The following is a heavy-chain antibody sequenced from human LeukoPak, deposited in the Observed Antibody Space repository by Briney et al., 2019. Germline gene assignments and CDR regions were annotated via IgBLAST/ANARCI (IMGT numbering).Heavy chain of an antibody. V-gene: IGHV4-34*01. D-gene: IGHD6-19*01. CDR2: INHSGST. Sequence: KASETLSLTCAVYGGSFSGYYWSWIRQPPGKGLEWIGEINHSGSTNYNPSLKSRVTISVDTSKNQFSLKLSSVTAADTAVYYCARDGLAVAGDAFDIWGQGTMVTVSS. CDR1: GGSFSGYY. J-gene: IGHJ3*02. CDR3: ARDGLAVAGDAFDI.